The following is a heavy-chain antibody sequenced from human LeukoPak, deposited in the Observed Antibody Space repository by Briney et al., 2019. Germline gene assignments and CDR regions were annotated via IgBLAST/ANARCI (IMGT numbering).Heavy chain of an antibody. V-gene: IGHV3-23*01. J-gene: IGHJ4*02. Sequence: SGGSLRLSCAASGFTFSSYAMSWVRQAPGKGLEWVSAISGSGGSTYYADSVKGRFTISRDNAKNTLYLQMNSLRAEDTAVYYCARVGRITAASDIDYWGQGILVTVSS. CDR1: GFTFSSYA. D-gene: IGHD6-13*01. CDR3: ARVGRITAASDIDY. CDR2: ISGSGGST.